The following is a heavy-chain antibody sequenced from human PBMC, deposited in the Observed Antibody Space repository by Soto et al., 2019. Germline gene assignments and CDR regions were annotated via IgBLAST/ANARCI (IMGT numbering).Heavy chain of an antibody. D-gene: IGHD3-10*01. J-gene: IGHJ3*02. Sequence: QVQLEQSGAEVKKPGSSVKISCKASGGTLSDHGVSWLRQAPGQGLKWVGGTIPVFNTAKYAPKFQGRVTIAADKSTNIAYMELGSLRSDDTAFYYCARGVYGSGNYYTGPSAFDIWGQGTLVIVSS. CDR2: TIPVFNTA. CDR3: ARGVYGSGNYYTGPSAFDI. CDR1: GGTLSDHG. V-gene: IGHV1-69*06.